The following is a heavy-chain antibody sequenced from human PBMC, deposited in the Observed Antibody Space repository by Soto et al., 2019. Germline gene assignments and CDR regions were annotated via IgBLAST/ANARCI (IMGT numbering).Heavy chain of an antibody. D-gene: IGHD3-3*01. V-gene: IGHV1-58*01. CDR2: IVVGSGNT. Sequence: ASVKVSCKASGFTFTSSAVQWVRQARGQRLEWIGWIVVGSGNTNYAQKFQERVTITRDMSTSTAYMELSSLRSEDTAVYYCAANDFGVAPIYYYYGMDVWGQGTTVTVSS. CDR1: GFTFTSSA. J-gene: IGHJ6*02. CDR3: AANDFGVAPIYYYYGMDV.